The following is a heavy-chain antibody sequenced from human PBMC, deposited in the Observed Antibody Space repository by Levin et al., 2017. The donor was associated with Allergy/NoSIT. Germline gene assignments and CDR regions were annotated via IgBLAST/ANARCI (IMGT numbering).Heavy chain of an antibody. D-gene: IGHD6-19*01. CDR1: GFTFSSYS. V-gene: IGHV3-21*01. Sequence: GGSLRLSCAASGFTFSSYSMNWVRQAPGKGLEWVSSISSSSSYIYYADSVKGRFTISRDNAKNSLYLQMNSLRAEDTAVYYCARVSDSSGWHYYYYGMDVWGQGTTVTVSS. CDR3: ARVSDSSGWHYYYYGMDV. J-gene: IGHJ6*02. CDR2: ISSSSSYI.